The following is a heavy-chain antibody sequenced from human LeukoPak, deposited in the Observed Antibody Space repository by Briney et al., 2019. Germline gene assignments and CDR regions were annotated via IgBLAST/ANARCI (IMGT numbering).Heavy chain of an antibody. V-gene: IGHV4-4*02. CDR1: GGSISSSNW. CDR3: ANRGGIAAAGFDY. Sequence: PSETLSLTCAVSGGSISSSNWWSWVRQPPGKGLEWIGEIYHSGSTNYNPSLKSRVTISVDKSKNQFSLKLSSVTAADTAVYYCANRGGIAAAGFDYWGQGTLVTVSS. D-gene: IGHD6-13*01. J-gene: IGHJ4*02. CDR2: IYHSGST.